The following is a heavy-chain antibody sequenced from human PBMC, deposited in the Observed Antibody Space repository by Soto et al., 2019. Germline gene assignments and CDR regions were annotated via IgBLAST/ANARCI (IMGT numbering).Heavy chain of an antibody. V-gene: IGHV4-59*01. D-gene: IGHD3-10*01. Sequence: QVQLQESGPGLVKPSETLSLTCTVSSGSISSYYWSWIRQPPGKGLEWIGYIYYSGRTNYTPSLTSRATISVATSKHHCSLRPSSVTAADTAVYYCEREDGELLSFLDYGSRGTLGAVSS. CDR3: EREDGELLSFLDY. CDR2: IYYSGRT. CDR1: SGSISSYY. J-gene: IGHJ4*02.